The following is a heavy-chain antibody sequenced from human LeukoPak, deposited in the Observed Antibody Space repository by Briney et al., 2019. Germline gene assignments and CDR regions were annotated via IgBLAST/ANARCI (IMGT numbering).Heavy chain of an antibody. CDR2: IKQDGSEK. CDR3: ARDRALYYYDSSGYGLWAFDI. Sequence: GGSLRLSCAASGFTFSSYWMSWVRQAPGKGLEWVANIKQDGSEKSYMDSVKSRFTISRDNAKNSLYLQMNSPRAEDTAVYYCARDRALYYYDSSGYGLWAFDIWGQGTMVTVSS. D-gene: IGHD3-22*01. CDR1: GFTFSSYW. J-gene: IGHJ3*02. V-gene: IGHV3-7*01.